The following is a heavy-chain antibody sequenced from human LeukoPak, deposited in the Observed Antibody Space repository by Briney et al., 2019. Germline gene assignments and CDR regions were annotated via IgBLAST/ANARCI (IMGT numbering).Heavy chain of an antibody. CDR3: ARRILVVTGTTYVYYFDY. Sequence: GAALQFSSQGAGCGFTRYWTWWGRQLPGEGREGRGMIYPSEGGTRYSLSFQSRVTISADKSISTSSLQWSSLKASDTALYYCARRILVVTGTTYVYYFDYWGQGTLVTVSS. J-gene: IGHJ4*02. CDR2: IYPSEGGT. D-gene: IGHD1-7*01. V-gene: IGHV5-51*01. CDR1: GCGFTRYW.